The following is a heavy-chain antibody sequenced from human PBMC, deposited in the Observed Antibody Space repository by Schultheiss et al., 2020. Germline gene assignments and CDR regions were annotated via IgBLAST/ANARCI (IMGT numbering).Heavy chain of an antibody. CDR2: IYYSGST. V-gene: IGHV4-59*12. D-gene: IGHD3-10*01. CDR1: GGSISSYY. Sequence: SQTLSLTCTVSGGSISSYYWSWIRQPPGKGLEWIGYIYYSGSTNYNPSLKSRVTISVDKSKNQFSLKLSSVTAADTAVYYCARALRGVRAFDIWGQGKMVTVSS. CDR3: ARALRGVRAFDI. J-gene: IGHJ3*02.